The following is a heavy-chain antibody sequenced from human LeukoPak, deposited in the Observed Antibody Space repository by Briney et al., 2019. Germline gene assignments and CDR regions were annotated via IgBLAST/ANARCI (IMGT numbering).Heavy chain of an antibody. CDR2: IYHSGST. J-gene: IGHJ4*02. D-gene: IGHD6-6*01. CDR3: ARAGPMVIAAPDY. Sequence: PSETLSLTCTVSGGSISSGGYYWSWIRQPPGKGLEWIGYIYHSGSTYYNPSLKSRVTISVDRSKNQFSLRLSSVSAADTAVYYCARAGPMVIAAPDYWGQGTLVTVSS. V-gene: IGHV4-30-2*01. CDR1: GGSISSGGYY.